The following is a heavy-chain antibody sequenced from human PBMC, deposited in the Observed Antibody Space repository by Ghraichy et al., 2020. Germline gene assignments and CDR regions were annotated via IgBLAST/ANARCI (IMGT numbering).Heavy chain of an antibody. Sequence: GGSLRLSCAASGFTFSSYGMHWVRQAPGKGLEWVAFIRYDGSNKYYADSVKGRFTISRDNSKNTLYLQMNSLRAEDTAVYYCAKEGAGSSLFFDYWGQGTLVTVSS. V-gene: IGHV3-30*02. CDR1: GFTFSSYG. D-gene: IGHD6-19*01. J-gene: IGHJ4*02. CDR2: IRYDGSNK. CDR3: AKEGAGSSLFFDY.